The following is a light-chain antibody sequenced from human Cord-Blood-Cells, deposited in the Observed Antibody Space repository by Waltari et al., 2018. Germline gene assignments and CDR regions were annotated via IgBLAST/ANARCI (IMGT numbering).Light chain of an antibody. CDR2: AAS. CDR3: QQLNSYPLT. Sequence: DLQLTHSPSFLSASVGARVTVTCRASQGISSYFAWYQQKPGKAPKLLIYAASTLQSGVPSRFSGSGSGTEFTLTISSLQPEDFATYYCQQLNSYPLTFGGGTKVEIK. CDR1: QGISSY. J-gene: IGKJ4*01. V-gene: IGKV1-9*01.